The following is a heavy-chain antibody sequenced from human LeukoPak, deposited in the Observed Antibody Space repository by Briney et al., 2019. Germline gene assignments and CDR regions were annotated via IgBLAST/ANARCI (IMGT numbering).Heavy chain of an antibody. J-gene: IGHJ5*01. CDR1: GGSISSSSYY. V-gene: IGHV4-39*02. CDR3: ARDQSRVAGKGRDWFDP. D-gene: IGHD6-19*01. CDR2: IYYSGST. Sequence: SETLSLTCTVSGGSISSSSYYWGWIRQPPGTGLEWIGSIYYSGSTYYNPSLKSRVTISVDTSKNQFSLKLNSVTPEDTAVYYCARDQSRVAGKGRDWFDPWGQGTLVTVSS.